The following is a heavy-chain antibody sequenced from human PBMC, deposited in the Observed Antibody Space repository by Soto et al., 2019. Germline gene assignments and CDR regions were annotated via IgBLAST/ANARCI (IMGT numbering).Heavy chain of an antibody. D-gene: IGHD2-2*01. Sequence: ASETLSLTCIVSGGSISSSSYYWGWIRQPPGKGLEWIGSIYYSGSTYYNPSLKSRVTISVDTSKNQFSLKLSSVTAADTAVYYCARPIPTPGYCSSTSCYAPVGAFDIWGQGTMVTV. CDR1: GGSISSSSYY. V-gene: IGHV4-39*01. CDR3: ARPIPTPGYCSSTSCYAPVGAFDI. CDR2: IYYSGST. J-gene: IGHJ3*02.